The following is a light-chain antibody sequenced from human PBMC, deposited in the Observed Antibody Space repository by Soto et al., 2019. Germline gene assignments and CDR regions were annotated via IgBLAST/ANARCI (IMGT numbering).Light chain of an antibody. J-gene: IGKJ1*01. V-gene: IGKV1-39*01. CDR3: HQSYSTRT. Sequence: DIQMTQSPSSLSASVGDRVTITCRASQSISSYLNWYQQKPGKAPKLLIYAASTLQSGVPSRFSGTGSATDFTLTISSMQPEDFATYYCHQSYSTRTFGQGTTVDIK. CDR1: QSISSY. CDR2: AAS.